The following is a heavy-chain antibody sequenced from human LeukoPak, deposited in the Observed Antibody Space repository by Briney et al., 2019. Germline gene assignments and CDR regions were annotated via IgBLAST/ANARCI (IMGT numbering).Heavy chain of an antibody. J-gene: IGHJ4*02. CDR3: ARDDPRIAAAGTGDY. D-gene: IGHD6-13*01. CDR2: IIPIFGTA. CDR1: GGTFSSYA. Sequence: GASVKVSCKASGGTFSSYAISWVRQAPGQGLGWMGGIIPIFGTANYAQKFQGRVTITTDESTSTAYMELSSLRSDDTAVYYCARDDPRIAAAGTGDYWGQGTLVTVSS. V-gene: IGHV1-69*05.